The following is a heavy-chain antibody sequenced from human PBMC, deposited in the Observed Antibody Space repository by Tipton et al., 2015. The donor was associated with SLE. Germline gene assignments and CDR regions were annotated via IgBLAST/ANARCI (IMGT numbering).Heavy chain of an antibody. Sequence: SLRLSCAASGFTFSSYWMHWVRQAPGKGLVWVSRINSDGSSTSYADSVKGRFTISRDNAKNTLYLQMNSLRAEDTAVYYCAGEAYYYDSSGYPRRDYWGQGTLVTVSS. CDR1: GFTFSSYW. CDR3: AGEAYYYDSSGYPRRDY. D-gene: IGHD3-22*01. CDR2: INSDGSST. V-gene: IGHV3-74*01. J-gene: IGHJ4*02.